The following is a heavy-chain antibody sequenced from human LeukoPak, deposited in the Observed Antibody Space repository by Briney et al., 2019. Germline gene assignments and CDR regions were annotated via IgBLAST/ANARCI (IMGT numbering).Heavy chain of an antibody. CDR1: GFTFSSYS. CDR3: ARDLVDGLPSFDY. V-gene: IGHV3-48*01. J-gene: IGHJ4*02. CDR2: IRSSSSTI. D-gene: IGHD2-2*01. Sequence: GGSLRLSCAASGFTFSSYSMNWVRQAPGKGLEWVSYIRSSSSTIYYADSVKGRFTISRDNAKNSLYLQMNSLRAEDTAVYYCARDLVDGLPSFDYWGQGTLVTVSS.